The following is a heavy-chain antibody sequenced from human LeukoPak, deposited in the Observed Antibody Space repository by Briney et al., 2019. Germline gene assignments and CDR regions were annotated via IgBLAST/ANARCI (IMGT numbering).Heavy chain of an antibody. V-gene: IGHV3-30*02. D-gene: IGHD1-14*01. CDR3: ARRSRAEVDY. CDR1: GFTFSSYA. Sequence: GGSLRLSCAASGFTFSSYAMSWVRQAPGKGLEWVAFIRYDGSNKYYADSVKGRFTISRDNSKNTLYLQMNSLRAEDTAVYYCARRSRAEVDYWGQGTLVTASS. J-gene: IGHJ4*02. CDR2: IRYDGSNK.